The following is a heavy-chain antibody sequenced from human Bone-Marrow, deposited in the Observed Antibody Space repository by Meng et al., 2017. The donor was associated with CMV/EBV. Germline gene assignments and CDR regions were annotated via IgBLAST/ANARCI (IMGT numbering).Heavy chain of an antibody. CDR3: ARQAPPGGMDV. Sequence: ASVKVSCKASGYTFSSYYMDWVRQAPGQGLEWMGIINPTGGSATYAQKFQGRVTMTRDTSTSTLYMDLSSLRSEDTAVYYCARQAPPGGMDVWGQGTTVTVSS. J-gene: IGHJ6*02. V-gene: IGHV1-46*01. CDR1: GYTFSSYY. CDR2: INPTGGSA.